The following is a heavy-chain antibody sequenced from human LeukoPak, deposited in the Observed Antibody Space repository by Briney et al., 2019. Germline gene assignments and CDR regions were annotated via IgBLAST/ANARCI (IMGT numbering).Heavy chain of an antibody. CDR2: ISYDGSNK. D-gene: IGHD2-15*01. CDR3: AETRAVVAATGPFDY. J-gene: IGHJ4*02. Sequence: GGSLRLSCAASGFTFGSYGMHWVRQAPGKGLEWVAVISYDGSNKYYADSVKGRFTISRDNSKNTLYLQMNSLRAEDTAVYYCAETRAVVAATGPFDYWGQGTLVTVSS. CDR1: GFTFGSYG. V-gene: IGHV3-30*18.